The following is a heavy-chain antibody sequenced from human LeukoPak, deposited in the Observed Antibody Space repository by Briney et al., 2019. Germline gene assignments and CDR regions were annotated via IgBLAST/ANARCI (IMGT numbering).Heavy chain of an antibody. Sequence: HPGGSLRLSCAASGFTVSTNYMSWVRQAPGKGLEWVSVLHSGGNTYYADSVKGRFTISRDNSKNTLYLQMHSLRAEDTALYYCARDPGGWYNSWGQGTLVTVSS. J-gene: IGHJ5*01. CDR3: ARDPGGWYNS. D-gene: IGHD2-8*02. V-gene: IGHV3-53*01. CDR2: LHSGGNT. CDR1: GFTVSTNY.